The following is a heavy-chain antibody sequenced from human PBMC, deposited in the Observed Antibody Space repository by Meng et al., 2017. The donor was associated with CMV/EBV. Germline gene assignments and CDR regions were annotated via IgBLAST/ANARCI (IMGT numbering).Heavy chain of an antibody. CDR1: YHFNTDG. CDR2: ISVSTGDT. D-gene: IGHD3-16*01. Sequence: YHFNTDGITLVRPAPGPGPKWMGWISVSTGDTNYAQNLQDRLILTTDTSTNTAHMELRSLRSDDTALYYCTKLGRVGSSPQYNWFDTWGQGTLVTVSS. J-gene: IGHJ5*02. CDR3: TKLGRVGSSPQYNWFDT. V-gene: IGHV1-18*01.